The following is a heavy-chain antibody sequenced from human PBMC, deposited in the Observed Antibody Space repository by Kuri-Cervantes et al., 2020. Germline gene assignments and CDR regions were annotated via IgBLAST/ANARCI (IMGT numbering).Heavy chain of an antibody. D-gene: IGHD2-2*02. CDR3: ARGPRADTDYYYYYMDV. V-gene: IGHV1-2*02. CDR1: GYTFTGHY. Sequence: ASVKVSCKASGYTFTGHYMRWVRQAPGQGLEWMGWINPNSGGTNYARKFQGRVTMTRDTSITTAYMELSGLRSDDTAVYYCARGPRADTDYYYYYMDVWGKGTTVTVSS. CDR2: INPNSGGT. J-gene: IGHJ6*03.